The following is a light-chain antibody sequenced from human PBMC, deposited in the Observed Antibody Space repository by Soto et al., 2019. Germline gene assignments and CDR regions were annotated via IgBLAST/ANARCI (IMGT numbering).Light chain of an antibody. V-gene: IGKV3-11*01. J-gene: IGKJ5*01. CDR2: DAS. Sequence: VMTKSPDTVSASPGERVSLSCRASQSVSSYLAWYQQKPGQAPRLLIYDASNRATGIPARFSGSGSGTDFTLTISSLEPEDFAVYYCQQRSNWPPITFGQGTRLEIK. CDR1: QSVSSY. CDR3: QQRSNWPPIT.